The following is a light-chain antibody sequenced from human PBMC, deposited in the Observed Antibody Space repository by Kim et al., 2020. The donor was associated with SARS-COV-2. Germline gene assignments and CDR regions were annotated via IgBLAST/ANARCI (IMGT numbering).Light chain of an antibody. J-gene: IGLJ2*01. CDR2: KDS. CDR3: QSADSSGTYTV. V-gene: IGLV3-25*03. Sequence: SYELTQPPSVSVSPGQTARITCSGDALPKQYAYWYQQKPGQAPVLVIYKDSERPSGIPERFSGSRSGTTVTLTISGVQAEDEDDYYCQSADSSGTYTVFG. CDR1: ALPKQY.